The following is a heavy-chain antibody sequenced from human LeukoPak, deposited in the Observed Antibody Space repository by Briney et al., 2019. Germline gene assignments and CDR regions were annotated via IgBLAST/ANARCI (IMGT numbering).Heavy chain of an antibody. J-gene: IGHJ3*02. V-gene: IGHV3-21*01. D-gene: IGHD5-12*01. Sequence: PGGSLRLSCAASGFTFSNYSMNWVRQAPGKGLEWVSSISSNSTYIYYADSVKGRFTVSRDNAKNSLYLQMNSLRAEDTAVYYCAREGLRGAFDIWGQGTMVTVSS. CDR1: GFTFSNYS. CDR2: ISSNSTYI. CDR3: AREGLRGAFDI.